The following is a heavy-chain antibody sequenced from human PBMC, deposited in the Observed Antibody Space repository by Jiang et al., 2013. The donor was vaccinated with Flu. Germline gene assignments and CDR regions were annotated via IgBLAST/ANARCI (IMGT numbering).Heavy chain of an antibody. V-gene: IGHV4-4*08. D-gene: IGHD3-9*01. J-gene: IGHJ4*02. CDR2: GNS. CDR3: ARREGDKPHRH. Sequence: GNSKYNPTLKSRVTMSVDMSKDQISLRLTSVTAADTALYYCARREGDKPHRHWGQGTLVTVSS.